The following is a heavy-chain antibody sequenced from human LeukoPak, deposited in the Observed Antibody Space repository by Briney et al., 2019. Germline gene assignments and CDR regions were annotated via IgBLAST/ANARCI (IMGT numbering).Heavy chain of an antibody. D-gene: IGHD3-22*01. V-gene: IGHV3-30*03. Sequence: GGSLRLSCAASGFTVSSNYMSWVRQAPGKGLEWVAVISYDGSNKYYADSVKGRFTISRDNSKNTLYLQMNSLRAEDTAVYYCARDVSYYYDSSGYPDYWGQGTLVTVSS. CDR3: ARDVSYYYDSSGYPDY. J-gene: IGHJ4*02. CDR1: GFTVSSNY. CDR2: ISYDGSNK.